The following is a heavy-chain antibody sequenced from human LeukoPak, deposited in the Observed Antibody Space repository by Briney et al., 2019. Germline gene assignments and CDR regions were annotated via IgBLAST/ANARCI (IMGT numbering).Heavy chain of an antibody. Sequence: GGSLRLSCTASGFTFGDYAMSWVRQAPGKGLEWVSFIRSKAYGGTADYAASVIGRFTISRDDSKSIAYLQMNSLKTEDTAVYFCTRGGADYGDYDRFFEYWGQGTLVTVSS. J-gene: IGHJ4*02. CDR1: GFTFGDYA. CDR3: TRGGADYGDYDRFFEY. V-gene: IGHV3-49*04. CDR2: IRSKAYGGTA. D-gene: IGHD4-17*01.